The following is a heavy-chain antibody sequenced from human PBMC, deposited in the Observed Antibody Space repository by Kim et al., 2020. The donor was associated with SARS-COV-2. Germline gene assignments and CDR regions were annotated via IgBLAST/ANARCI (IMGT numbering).Heavy chain of an antibody. Sequence: GGSLRLSCAASGFTFSSYAMSWVRQAPGKGLEWVSAISGSGGSTYYADSVKGRFTISRDNSKNTLYLQMNSLRAEDTAVYYCAKVPPSLAYCGGDCYSWGTVIDYWGQGTLVTVSS. CDR3: AKVPPSLAYCGGDCYSWGTVIDY. V-gene: IGHV3-23*01. CDR1: GFTFSSYA. D-gene: IGHD2-21*02. CDR2: ISGSGGST. J-gene: IGHJ4*02.